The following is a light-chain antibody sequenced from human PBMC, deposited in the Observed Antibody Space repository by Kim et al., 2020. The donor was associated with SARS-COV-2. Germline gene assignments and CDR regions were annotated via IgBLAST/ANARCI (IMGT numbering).Light chain of an antibody. Sequence: PVKLTCTLSSGHSSYAIAWHQQQPEKGPRYLMKLNSDGSHSKGDGIPDRFSGSSSGAERYLTISSLQSEDEADYYCQTWGTGIPVFGGGTQLTVL. J-gene: IGLJ3*02. V-gene: IGLV4-69*01. CDR1: SGHSSYA. CDR3: QTWGTGIPV. CDR2: LNSDGSH.